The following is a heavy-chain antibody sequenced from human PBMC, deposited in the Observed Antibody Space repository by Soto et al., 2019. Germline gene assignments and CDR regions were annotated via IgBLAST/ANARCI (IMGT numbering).Heavy chain of an antibody. CDR3: AHSDYGDYFDY. CDR1: GFSLSAHGVG. CDR2: IYWDDDK. J-gene: IGHJ4*02. D-gene: IGHD4-17*01. Sequence: QISLKESGPTLIKPTQTLTLTCTFSGFSLSAHGVGVGWIRQPPGKALEWLALIYWDDDKRYSPSLKSRLTIIMDTSKNQVVLTMTNMVPVDTATYFCAHSDYGDYFDYWGQGTLVTVSS. V-gene: IGHV2-5*02.